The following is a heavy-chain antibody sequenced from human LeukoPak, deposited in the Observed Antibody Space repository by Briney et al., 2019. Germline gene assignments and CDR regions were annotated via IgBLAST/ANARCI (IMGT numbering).Heavy chain of an antibody. J-gene: IGHJ4*02. Sequence: QPGGSLRLSCAASGFTFDDYATHWVRQAPGKGLEWVSGISWNSGSIGYADSVKGRFTISRDNAKNSLYLQMNSLRAEDTALYYCAKDLTVDYYDSSGYGGGEFDYWGQGTLVTVSS. D-gene: IGHD3-22*01. CDR2: ISWNSGSI. V-gene: IGHV3-9*01. CDR1: GFTFDDYA. CDR3: AKDLTVDYYDSSGYGGGEFDY.